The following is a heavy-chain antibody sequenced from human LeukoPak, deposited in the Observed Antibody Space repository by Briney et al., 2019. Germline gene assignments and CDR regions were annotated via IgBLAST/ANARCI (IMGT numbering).Heavy chain of an antibody. V-gene: IGHV3-30*04. CDR1: GFTFSSYA. D-gene: IGHD2-15*01. Sequence: PGGSLRLSCAASGFTFSSYAMHWVRQAPGKGLEWVAVISYDGSNKYYADSVKGRFTISRDNSKNTLYLQMNSLRAEDTAVYYCARGYCSGGSCYSETRDAFDIWGQGTMVTVSS. CDR2: ISYDGSNK. CDR3: ARGYCSGGSCYSETRDAFDI. J-gene: IGHJ3*02.